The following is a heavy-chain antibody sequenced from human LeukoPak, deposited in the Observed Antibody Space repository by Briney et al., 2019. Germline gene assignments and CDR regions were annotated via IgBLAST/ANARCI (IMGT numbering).Heavy chain of an antibody. D-gene: IGHD3-10*01. CDR2: ISAYNGNT. CDR1: GYTFTSYD. J-gene: IGHJ4*02. V-gene: IGHV1-18*01. CDR3: ARVGLLWFGELLYRFDY. Sequence: ASVKVSCKASGYTFTSYDINWVRQATGQGLEWMGWISAYNGNTNYAQKLQGRVTMTTDTSTSTAYMELRSLRSDDTAVYYCARVGLLWFGELLYRFDYWGQGTLVTVSS.